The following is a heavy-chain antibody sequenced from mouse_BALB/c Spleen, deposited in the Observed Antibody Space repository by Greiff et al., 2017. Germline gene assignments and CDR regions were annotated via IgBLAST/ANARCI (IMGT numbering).Heavy chain of an antibody. V-gene: IGHV1-4*02. CDR2: INPSSGYT. D-gene: IGHD2-3*01. Sequence: QVQLQQSAAELARPGASVKMSCKASGYTFTSYTMHWVKQRPGQGLEWIGYINPSSGYTEYNQKFKDKTTLTADKSSSTAYMQLSSLTSEDSAVYYCARPDDGYYAWFAYWGQGTLVTVSA. J-gene: IGHJ3*01. CDR3: ARPDDGYYAWFAY. CDR1: GYTFTSYT.